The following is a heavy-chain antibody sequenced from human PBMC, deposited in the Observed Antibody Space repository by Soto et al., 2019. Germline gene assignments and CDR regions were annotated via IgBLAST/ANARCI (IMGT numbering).Heavy chain of an antibody. J-gene: IGHJ3*02. CDR2: MSHSGGS. V-gene: IGHV4-34*01. Sequence: EQLQQWGAGLLKPSETLSLTCAVYGGSVSVPNYYWSWIRQPPGKGLEWIGEMSHSGGSHFNPSLKSRVTISVDTSTNQFSLKMSSVNAADTALYYCARVQRGTATTVVDAFDIWGPGTMVIVSS. D-gene: IGHD1-1*01. CDR1: GGSVSVPNYY. CDR3: ARVQRGTATTVVDAFDI.